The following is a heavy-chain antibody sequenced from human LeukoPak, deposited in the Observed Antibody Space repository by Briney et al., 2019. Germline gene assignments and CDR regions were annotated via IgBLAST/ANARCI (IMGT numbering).Heavy chain of an antibody. V-gene: IGHV3-66*02. J-gene: IGHJ3*02. D-gene: IGHD2-8*01. CDR2: IYICVST. CDR3: TRVVLMVYAKAFDI. CDR1: GFTVSSNY. Sequence: QPGGSLRLSCAASGFTVSSNYMSWVRQARGKGLEWVSVIYICVSTYYADSVKGPFTVSRDNSKNTLYLQMNSLRAEDTAVYYCTRVVLMVYAKAFDIWGQGTMVTVSS.